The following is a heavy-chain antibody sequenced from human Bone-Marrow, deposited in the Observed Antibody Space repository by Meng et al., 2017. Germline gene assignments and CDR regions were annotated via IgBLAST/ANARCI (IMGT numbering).Heavy chain of an antibody. CDR1: GYTFTGYY. CDR2: INPNSGGT. Sequence: ASVKVTCKASGYTFTGYYMHGVRQALGQGRGGVGWINPNSGGTNYAQKFQGRVTMTGDTSISTAYMELSRLRADDTDVYYCARAMKSSYSGSYYSQDYWGQGTLVTVSS. D-gene: IGHD1-26*01. J-gene: IGHJ4*02. CDR3: ARAMKSSYSGSYYSQDY. V-gene: IGHV1-2*02.